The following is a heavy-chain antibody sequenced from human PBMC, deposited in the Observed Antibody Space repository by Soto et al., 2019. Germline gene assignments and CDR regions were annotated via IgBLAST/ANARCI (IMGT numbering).Heavy chain of an antibody. CDR3: VRRSGEQQVCDF. V-gene: IGHV3-20*01. CDR2: SSWDGGTT. J-gene: IGHJ4*02. D-gene: IGHD6-13*01. CDR1: GFTFEDHG. Sequence: EVQLVEAGGGVARPGGSLRLSCAASGFTFEDHGMSWVRQAPGKGLEWLTDSSWDGGTTFYVDSVKGRFTVCRNNAKSSLYLQMNSLKPGDTDFYHCVRRSGEQQVCDFWGQGTLVTVSS.